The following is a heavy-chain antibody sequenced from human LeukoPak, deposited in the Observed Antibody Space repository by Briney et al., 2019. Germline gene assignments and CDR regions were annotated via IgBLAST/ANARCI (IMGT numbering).Heavy chain of an antibody. Sequence: TGGSLRLSCAASGGTFSSYWMSWGRQAPGKGLEWVTFIRYDGNIKYFADSVQGRFTISRDNSKNTLYLQMNSLRAEDTAVYYCAKGRYHDSSGYPIDYWGQGTLVTVSS. CDR2: IRYDGNIK. CDR3: AKGRYHDSSGYPIDY. CDR1: GGTFSSYW. D-gene: IGHD3-22*01. J-gene: IGHJ4*02. V-gene: IGHV3-30*02.